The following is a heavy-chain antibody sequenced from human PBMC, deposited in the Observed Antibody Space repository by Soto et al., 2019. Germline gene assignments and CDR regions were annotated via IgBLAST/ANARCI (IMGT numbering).Heavy chain of an antibody. CDR3: ATGPTPAFDI. CDR2: IISDESTT. D-gene: IGHD2-15*01. J-gene: IGHJ3*02. V-gene: IGHV3-74*01. Sequence: GGSLRLSGAASGFTFSTYWMHWVRQAPGKGLVWVSRIISDESTTLYADFVKGRFTISRDNAKNTLYLQMNSLSVEDTAMYYCATGPTPAFDIWGLGTMVTVSS. CDR1: GFTFSTYW.